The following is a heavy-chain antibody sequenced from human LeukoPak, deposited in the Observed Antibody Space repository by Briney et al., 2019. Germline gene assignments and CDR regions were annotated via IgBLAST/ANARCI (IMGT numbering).Heavy chain of an antibody. CDR1: GGSFSGYY. Sequence: TSSETLSLTCAVYGGSFSGYYWSWIRQPPGKGLEWIGEINHSGSTNYNPSLKSRVTISVDTSKNQFSLKLSSVTAADTAVYYCARGEGSDYWGQGTLVTVSS. D-gene: IGHD3-10*01. CDR2: INHSGST. J-gene: IGHJ4*02. CDR3: ARGEGSDY. V-gene: IGHV4-34*01.